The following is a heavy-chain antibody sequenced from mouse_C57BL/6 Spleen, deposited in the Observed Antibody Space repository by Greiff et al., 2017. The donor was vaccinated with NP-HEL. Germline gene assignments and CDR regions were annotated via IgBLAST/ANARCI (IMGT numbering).Heavy chain of an antibody. D-gene: IGHD1-1*01. CDR2: IDPNSGGT. V-gene: IGHV1-72*01. CDR1: GYTFTSYW. J-gene: IGHJ4*01. Sequence: VQLQQSGAELVKPGASVKLSCKASGYTFTSYWMHWVKQRPGRGLEWIGRIDPNSGGTKYNEKFKSKATLTVDKPSSTAYMQLSSQTSEDSAVYYCARGGITTVVAVYYAMDYWGQGTSVTVSS. CDR3: ARGGITTVVAVYYAMDY.